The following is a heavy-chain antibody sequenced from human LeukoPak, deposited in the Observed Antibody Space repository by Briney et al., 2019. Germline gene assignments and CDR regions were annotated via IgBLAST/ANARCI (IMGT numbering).Heavy chain of an antibody. CDR3: ARVTFFGVVIAEYYFDY. CDR1: GGSFSGYY. D-gene: IGHD3-3*01. V-gene: IGHV4-34*01. CDR2: INHSGST. J-gene: IGHJ4*02. Sequence: SETLSLTCAVYGGSFSGYYWSWIRQPPGKGLEWIGEINHSGSTNYNPSLKSRVTISVDTSKNQFSLKLSSVTAADTAVYYCARVTFFGVVIAEYYFDYWGQGTLVTVSS.